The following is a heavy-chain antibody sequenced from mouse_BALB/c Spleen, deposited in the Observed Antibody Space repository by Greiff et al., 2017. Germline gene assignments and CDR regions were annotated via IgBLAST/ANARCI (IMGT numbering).Heavy chain of an antibody. D-gene: IGHD2-1*01. V-gene: IGHV14-3*02. CDR2: IDPANGNT. CDR3: AREGGYGNYEGNYAMDY. Sequence: VQLKESGAELVKPGASVKLSCTASGFNIKDTYMHWVKQRPEQGLEWIGRIDPANGNTKYDPKFQGKATITADTSSNTAYLQLSSLTSEDTAVYYCAREGGYGNYEGNYAMDYWGQGTSVTVSS. CDR1: GFNIKDTY. J-gene: IGHJ4*01.